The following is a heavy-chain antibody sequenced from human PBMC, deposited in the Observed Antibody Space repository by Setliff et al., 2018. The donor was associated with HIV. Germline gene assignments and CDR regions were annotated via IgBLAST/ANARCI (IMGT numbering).Heavy chain of an antibody. CDR3: ARDKGYYYMDV. CDR1: GGSISSRSHY. CDR2: IYTSGST. V-gene: IGHV4-61*02. J-gene: IGHJ6*03. Sequence: SETLSLTCAVSGGSISSRSHYWSWIRQPAGKGLEWIGRIYTSGSTNYNPSLKSRITISVDTSNNQFSLRLSSVTAADTAVYYCARDKGYYYMDVWGKGITVTVSS.